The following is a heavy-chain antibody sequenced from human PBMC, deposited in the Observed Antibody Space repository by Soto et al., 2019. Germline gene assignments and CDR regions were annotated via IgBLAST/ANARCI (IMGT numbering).Heavy chain of an antibody. CDR2: IGGYNGNT. J-gene: IGHJ5*02. CDR1: GFTFTSSA. CDR3: ARDYCSSTSCPSNWFDP. Sequence: GASVKVSCKASGFTFTSSAVQWVRQARGQRLEWIGWIGGYNGNTNYAQKLQGRVTMTTDTSTSTAYMELRSLRSDDTAVYYCARDYCSSTSCPSNWFDPWGQGILVTVS. D-gene: IGHD2-2*01. V-gene: IGHV1-18*01.